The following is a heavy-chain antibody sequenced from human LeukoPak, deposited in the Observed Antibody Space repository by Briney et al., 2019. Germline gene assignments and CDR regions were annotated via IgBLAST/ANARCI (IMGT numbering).Heavy chain of an antibody. CDR3: AGGKGVTGEFPAGFDY. J-gene: IGHJ4*02. V-gene: IGHV1-69*13. CDR1: GGTFSSYA. CDR2: IIPIFGTA. D-gene: IGHD7-27*01. Sequence: GASVKVSCKASGGTFSSYAISWVRQAPGQGLEWMGGIIPIFGTANYAQKFQGRVTITADESTSTAYMELSSLRSEDTAVYYCAGGKGVTGEFPAGFDYWGQGTLVTVSS.